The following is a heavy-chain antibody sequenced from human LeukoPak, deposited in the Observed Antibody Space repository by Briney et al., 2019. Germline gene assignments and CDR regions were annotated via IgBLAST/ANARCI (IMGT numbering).Heavy chain of an antibody. Sequence: GSLRLSCSASGFTFSSYAMHWVRQAPGKGLEYVSAISSNGGSTYYADSVKGRFTISRDNSKNTLYLQMSSLRAEDTAVYYCVKGVMITFGGVIVPDAFDIWGQGTMVTVSS. J-gene: IGHJ3*02. CDR1: GFTFSSYA. CDR2: ISSNGGST. CDR3: VKGVMITFGGVIVPDAFDI. D-gene: IGHD3-16*02. V-gene: IGHV3-64D*06.